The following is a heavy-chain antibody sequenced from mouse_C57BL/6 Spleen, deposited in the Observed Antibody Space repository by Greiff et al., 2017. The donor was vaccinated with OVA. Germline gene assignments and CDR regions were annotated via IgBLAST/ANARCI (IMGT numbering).Heavy chain of an antibody. CDR3: TTVDGYYAMDY. CDR2: IDPEDGDT. J-gene: IGHJ4*01. Sequence: EVQLQQSGAELVRPGASVKLSCTASGFTIKDYYMHWVKQRPEQGLEWIGRIDPEDGDTAYAPKFQGKAIMTADTSSNTDYLQLSLRTSEDTAVYYCTTVDGYYAMDYGDQGTSVTVSS. CDR1: GFTIKDYY. D-gene: IGHD2-3*01. V-gene: IGHV14-1*01.